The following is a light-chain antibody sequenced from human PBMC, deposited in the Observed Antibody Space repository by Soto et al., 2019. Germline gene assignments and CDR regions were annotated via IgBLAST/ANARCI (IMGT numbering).Light chain of an antibody. CDR1: QSVSSF. Sequence: IVLTQSPGTLSLSPGERATLSCRASQSVSSFLAWYQQKPGQAPRLLIFDASNRATGIPDRFSGSGSGTDFTLTISGLEPEDFAVYYCQQYGSLSWTFGQGTKV. V-gene: IGKV3-20*01. CDR3: QQYGSLSWT. CDR2: DAS. J-gene: IGKJ1*01.